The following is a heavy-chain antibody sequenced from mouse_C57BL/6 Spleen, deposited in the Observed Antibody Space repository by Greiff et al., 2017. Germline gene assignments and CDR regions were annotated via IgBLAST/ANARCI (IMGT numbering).Heavy chain of an antibody. J-gene: IGHJ4*01. D-gene: IGHD1-1*01. CDR3: ARRITTVVATGYYAMDY. V-gene: IGHV1-76*01. Sequence: QVQLQQSGAELVRPGASVKLSCKASGYTFTDYYINWVKQRPGQGLEWIARIYPGSGNTYYNEKFKGKATLTAEKSSSTAYMQLSSLTSEDSAVYFCARRITTVVATGYYAMDYWGQGTSGTVSS. CDR2: IYPGSGNT. CDR1: GYTFTDYY.